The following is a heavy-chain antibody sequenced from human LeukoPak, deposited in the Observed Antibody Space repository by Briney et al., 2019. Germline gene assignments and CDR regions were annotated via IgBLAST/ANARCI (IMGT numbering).Heavy chain of an antibody. J-gene: IGHJ6*02. D-gene: IGHD2-8*01. CDR1: GFTFSGSP. V-gene: IGHV3-73*01. CDR3: AKSLGAYCTNGVCYGIYYYGMDV. CDR2: IRSKADNYAT. Sequence: GGSLRLSCAASGFTFSGSPILWVRQASGKGLEWVGRIRSKADNYATAYAASVQGRCTISRDDSKSTAYLQLNSLRAEDTAVYYCAKSLGAYCTNGVCYGIYYYGMDVWGQGTTVTVSS.